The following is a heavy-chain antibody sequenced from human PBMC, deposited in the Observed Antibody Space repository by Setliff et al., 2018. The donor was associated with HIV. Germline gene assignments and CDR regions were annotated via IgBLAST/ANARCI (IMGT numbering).Heavy chain of an antibody. J-gene: IGHJ4*02. V-gene: IGHV4-61*09. CDR3: GRQVPVPGVAVTPIDY. Sequence: PSETLSLTCTVSGGSISSGSYYWSWIRQPAGKGLEWIGHIYTSGNTNHNPSLKSRVTISVDTSKNQFSLKVTSVTAADTAVYYCGRQVPVPGVAVTPIDYWGQGTLVTVSS. CDR2: IYTSGNT. CDR1: GGSISSGSYY. D-gene: IGHD3-22*01.